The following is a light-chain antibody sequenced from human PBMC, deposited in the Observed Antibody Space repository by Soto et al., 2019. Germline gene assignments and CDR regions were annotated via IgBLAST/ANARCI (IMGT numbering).Light chain of an antibody. V-gene: IGLV2-8*01. J-gene: IGLJ1*01. CDR1: SSDVGGYNF. Sequence: QSALTQPPSASGSPGQSVTISCTGTSSDVGGYNFVSWYQQHPGKAPKLMIYEVSRRPSGVPDRFSGSKSGNTASLTVSGLQAEDEADYYCTSYTSSFTYVFGSGTKLTVL. CDR2: EVS. CDR3: TSYTSSFTYV.